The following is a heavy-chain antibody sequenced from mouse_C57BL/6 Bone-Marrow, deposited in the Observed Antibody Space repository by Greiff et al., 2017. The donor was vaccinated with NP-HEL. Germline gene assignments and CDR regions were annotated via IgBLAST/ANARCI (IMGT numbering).Heavy chain of an antibody. V-gene: IGHV1-50*01. CDR3: ARGDYYYGSSYDNWYFDV. CDR1: GYTFTSYW. D-gene: IGHD1-1*01. Sequence: QVQLQQPGAELVKPGASVKLSCKASGYTFTSYWMQWVKQRPGQGLEWIGEIDPSDSYTNYNQKFKGKATLTVDTSSSTAYMQLSSLTSEDSAVYYCARGDYYYGSSYDNWYFDVWGTGTTVTVSS. J-gene: IGHJ1*03. CDR2: IDPSDSYT.